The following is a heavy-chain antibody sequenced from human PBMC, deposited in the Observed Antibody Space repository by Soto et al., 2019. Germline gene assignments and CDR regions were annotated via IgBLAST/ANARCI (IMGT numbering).Heavy chain of an antibody. Sequence: QVQLVQSGAEVKKPGSSVKVSCKASGGTFSSYAISWVRQAPGQGLEWMGGIIPIFGTANYAQKFQGRVTITADESTSTAYMELSRLRSEDTAVYYCARAAAAGSGGTYYYYGMDVWGKGTTVTVSS. J-gene: IGHJ6*04. V-gene: IGHV1-69*01. CDR1: GGTFSSYA. CDR3: ARAAAAGSGGTYYYYGMDV. CDR2: IIPIFGTA. D-gene: IGHD6-13*01.